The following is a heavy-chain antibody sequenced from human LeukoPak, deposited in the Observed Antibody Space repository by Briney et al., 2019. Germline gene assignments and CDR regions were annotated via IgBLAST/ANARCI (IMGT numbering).Heavy chain of an antibody. D-gene: IGHD3-3*01. CDR1: GFTFTSYW. V-gene: IGHV3-7*01. CDR3: ATDRGWRTSGYYLYYFEY. CDR2: IKHDGSEK. J-gene: IGHJ4*02. Sequence: GGSLRLSCAVSGFTFTSYWMSWVRQAPGKGLEWVASIKHDGSEKYYVDSVRGRFTISRDNTMNSLYLQMSSLRAEDTAVYYCATDRGWRTSGYYLYYFEYWGQGTLVTFSS.